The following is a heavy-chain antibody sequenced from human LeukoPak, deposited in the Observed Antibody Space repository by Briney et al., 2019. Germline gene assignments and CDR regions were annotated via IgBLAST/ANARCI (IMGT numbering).Heavy chain of an antibody. J-gene: IGHJ6*02. D-gene: IGHD3-9*01. CDR3: ARVPHVLRYFGEPYDYGMDV. V-gene: IGHV4-59*08. CDR1: GGSISSYY. Sequence: SETLSLTCTASGGSISSYYWSWIRQPPGKGLEWIGYIYYSGSTNYNPSLKSRVAISVDTSKNQFSLNLSSVTAADTAVYYCARVPHVLRYFGEPYDYGMDVWGQGTTVTVSS. CDR2: IYYSGST.